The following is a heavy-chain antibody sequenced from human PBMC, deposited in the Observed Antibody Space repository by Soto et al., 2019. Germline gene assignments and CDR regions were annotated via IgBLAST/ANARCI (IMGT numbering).Heavy chain of an antibody. CDR2: IIPIFGTA. CDR3: ASYYYDTNWFDP. D-gene: IGHD3-22*01. Sequence: SVKVSCKASGGTFSSYAISWVRQAPGQGLEWMGGIIPIFGTANYAQKFQGRVTITADESTSTAYMELSSLRSEDTAVYYCASYYYDTNWFDPWGQGTLVTVPQ. CDR1: GGTFSSYA. J-gene: IGHJ5*02. V-gene: IGHV1-69*13.